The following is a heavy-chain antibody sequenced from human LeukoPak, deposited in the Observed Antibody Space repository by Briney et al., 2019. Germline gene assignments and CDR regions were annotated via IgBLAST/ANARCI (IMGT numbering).Heavy chain of an antibody. Sequence: PETLSLTCTVSGYSISSDYYWGWIRQPQGKVLEWIGTIYKSGSTYYNPSLKSRATLSVDTSKKQFARKLGSVTAADTAVYYFASDSRVFTDRGYCDYWGRRTLDTVSS. V-gene: IGHV4-38-2*02. CDR2: IYKSGST. CDR3: ASDSRVFTDRGYCDY. D-gene: IGHD3-3*01. CDR1: GYSISSDYY. J-gene: IGHJ4*02.